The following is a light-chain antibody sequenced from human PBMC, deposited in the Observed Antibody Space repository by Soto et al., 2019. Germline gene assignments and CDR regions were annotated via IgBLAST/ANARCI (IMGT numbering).Light chain of an antibody. J-gene: IGKJ4*01. Sequence: DIQMTQSPSSLSASVGDRVTITCRASQSISSYLNGYQQKPGKAPKLLIYSTSTLQSGVPSRFSGSGSGTDFTLTISSLQPEDFATYYCQQRYSTPPLTFGGGTKVEIK. CDR3: QQRYSTPPLT. V-gene: IGKV1-39*01. CDR1: QSISSY. CDR2: STS.